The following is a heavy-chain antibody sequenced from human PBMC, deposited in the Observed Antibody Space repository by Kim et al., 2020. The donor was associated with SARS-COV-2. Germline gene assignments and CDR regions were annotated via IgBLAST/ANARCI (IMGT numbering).Heavy chain of an antibody. Sequence: PSLKSRVTHSVDTSKNQFSLKLSSVTVADTAVYYCARYSYDSSAYYVFDYWGQGTLVTVSS. CDR3: ARYSYDSSAYYVFDY. D-gene: IGHD3-22*01. V-gene: IGHV4-39*01. J-gene: IGHJ4*02.